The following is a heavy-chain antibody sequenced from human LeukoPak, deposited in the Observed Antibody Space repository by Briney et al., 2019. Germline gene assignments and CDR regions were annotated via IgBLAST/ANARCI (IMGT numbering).Heavy chain of an antibody. V-gene: IGHV3-49*04. CDR2: IRSKASGGTT. D-gene: IGHD2-2*01. J-gene: IGHJ6*02. CDR1: GFTFGDYA. CDR3: TRIIDARMDV. Sequence: GGSLRLSCTASGFTFGDYAMNWVRQAPGKGLEWVCFIRSKASGGTTEYAASVKGRFTISRDDSKSIAYLQMDSLRTEDTAVYYCTRIIDARMDVWGQGTTVTVS.